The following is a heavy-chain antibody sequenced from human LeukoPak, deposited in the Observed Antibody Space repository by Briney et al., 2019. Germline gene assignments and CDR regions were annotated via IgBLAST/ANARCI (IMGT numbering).Heavy chain of an antibody. CDR1: GGSIRYYY. Sequence: SETLSLTCTVSGGSIRYYYWSWIRQSPGKGLEWIGYIYYSGTTNYNPSLKSRVTISVDTSKNQFSLQLRSVTAADTAVYYCAREDPQTTVPEGMDVWGQGTTVTVSS. CDR2: IYYSGTT. J-gene: IGHJ6*02. CDR3: AREDPQTTVPEGMDV. D-gene: IGHD4-17*01. V-gene: IGHV4-59*01.